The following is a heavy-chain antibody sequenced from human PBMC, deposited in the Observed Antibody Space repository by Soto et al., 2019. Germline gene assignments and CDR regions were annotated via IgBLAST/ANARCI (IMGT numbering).Heavy chain of an antibody. Sequence: EVQLVESGGGLVQPGRSLRLSCAASGFTFDDYAMHWVRQAPGKGLEWVSGISWNSGSIGYADSVKGRFTISRDNAKNSLYLQMNSLRAEDTAVYYCAKEMRTVTTFSSWGQGTLVTVSS. V-gene: IGHV3-9*01. CDR1: GFTFDDYA. J-gene: IGHJ5*02. CDR3: AKEMRTVTTFSS. D-gene: IGHD4-17*01. CDR2: ISWNSGSI.